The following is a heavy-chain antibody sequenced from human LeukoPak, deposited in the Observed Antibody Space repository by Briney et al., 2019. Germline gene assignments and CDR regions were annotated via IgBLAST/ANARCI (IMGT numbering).Heavy chain of an antibody. D-gene: IGHD6-13*01. Sequence: GGSLRLSCAASGFTFSNYWMTWVRQAPGKGLEWVANIDQDGSEKFYVDSVKGRFTISRDNAKDSLYLQMNSLRAEETALYYCARDQGAAGDYWGQGTLVTVSS. CDR2: IDQDGSEK. J-gene: IGHJ4*02. CDR1: GFTFSNYW. CDR3: ARDQGAAGDY. V-gene: IGHV3-7*01.